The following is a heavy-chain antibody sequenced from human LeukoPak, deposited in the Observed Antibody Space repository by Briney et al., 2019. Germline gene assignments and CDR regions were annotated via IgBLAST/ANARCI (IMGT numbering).Heavy chain of an antibody. CDR3: ASSGFIYYYGMDV. CDR2: IYYSGST. Sequence: SETLSLTCTVSGGSISSYYWSWLRHPTGKGLEWIGYIYYSGSTNYNPSLKSRVTISVDTSKNQFSLKLSSVTAADTAVYYCASSGFIYYYGMDVWGKGTTVTVSS. V-gene: IGHV4-59*13. CDR1: GGSISSYY. J-gene: IGHJ6*04. D-gene: IGHD6-19*01.